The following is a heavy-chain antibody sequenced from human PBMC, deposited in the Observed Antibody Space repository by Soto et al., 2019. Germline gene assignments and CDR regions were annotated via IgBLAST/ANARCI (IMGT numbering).Heavy chain of an antibody. CDR3: ARVPINYYDSSGYYSLGAFDI. J-gene: IGHJ3*02. Sequence: SVKVSCKASGGTFSSYAISWVRQAPGQGLEWMGGIIPIFGTANSAQKFQGRVTITADESTSTAYMELSSLRSEDTAVYYCARVPINYYDSSGYYSLGAFDIWGQGTMVTVSS. D-gene: IGHD3-22*01. CDR2: IIPIFGTA. V-gene: IGHV1-69*13. CDR1: GGTFSSYA.